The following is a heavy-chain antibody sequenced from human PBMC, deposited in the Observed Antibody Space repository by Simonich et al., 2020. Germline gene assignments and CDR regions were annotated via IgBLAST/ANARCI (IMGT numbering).Heavy chain of an antibody. CDR2: HNPNSGGT. CDR1: GYTFTGYY. J-gene: IGHJ3*02. V-gene: IGHV1-2*02. CDR3: ARDPVVPAAIRNAFDI. D-gene: IGHD2-2*01. Sequence: QVQLVQSGAEVKKPGASVKVSCKASGYTFTGYYMHWVRQAPGQGLGGIGWHNPNSGGTNYAQKFQGRVTMTTDTSISTAYMELSRLRSDDTAVYYCARDPVVPAAIRNAFDIWGQGTMVTVSS.